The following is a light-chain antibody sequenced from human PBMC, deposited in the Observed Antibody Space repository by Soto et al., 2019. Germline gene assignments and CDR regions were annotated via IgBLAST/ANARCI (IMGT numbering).Light chain of an antibody. CDR2: WAS. V-gene: IGKV4-1*01. CDR1: QSVLYNSNNKNY. CDR3: QQSYSTPPT. J-gene: IGKJ1*01. Sequence: DIVMTQSPDSLAVSLGERATINCKSSQSVLYNSNNKNYLVWYQQKPGQPPKLLIYWASTRESGVPDRFSGSGSGTDFALTISSLQAEDVAVYYCQQSYSTPPTFGQGTKVEIK.